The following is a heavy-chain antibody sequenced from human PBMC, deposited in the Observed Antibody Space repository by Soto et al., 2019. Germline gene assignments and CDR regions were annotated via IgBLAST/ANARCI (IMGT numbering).Heavy chain of an antibody. V-gene: IGHV4-59*08. D-gene: IGHD2-2*01. Sequence: SETLSLTCTVSGGSISSYYWSWIRQPPGKGLEWIGYIYYSGTTSYNPSLKGRVNISIDTSKNQFSLKLSSVTAADTAVYYCARHAPYCSSTSHCAYGMDVWGQGTTVTVSS. CDR2: IYYSGTT. CDR3: ARHAPYCSSTSHCAYGMDV. J-gene: IGHJ6*02. CDR1: GGSISSYY.